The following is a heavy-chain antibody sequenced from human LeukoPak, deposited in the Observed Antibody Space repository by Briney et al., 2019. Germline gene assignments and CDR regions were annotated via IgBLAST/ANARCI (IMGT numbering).Heavy chain of an antibody. CDR3: ARGGLTRGATIFGVVIADAFDI. Sequence: ASVKVSCKASGYTFTSYGISWVRQAPGQGLEWMGWISAYNGNTNYAQKLQGGVTMTTDTSTSTAYMELRSLRSDDTAVYYCARGGLTRGATIFGVVIADAFDIWGQGTMVTVSS. J-gene: IGHJ3*02. CDR1: GYTFTSYG. D-gene: IGHD3-3*01. CDR2: ISAYNGNT. V-gene: IGHV1-18*01.